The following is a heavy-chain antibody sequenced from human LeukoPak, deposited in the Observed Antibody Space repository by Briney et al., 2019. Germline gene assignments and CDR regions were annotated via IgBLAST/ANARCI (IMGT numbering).Heavy chain of an antibody. CDR3: ARHAFSYYDYVWGSYRYTPFDY. J-gene: IGHJ4*02. CDR2: IYYSGST. CDR1: GGSISSGGYY. V-gene: IGHV4-31*03. D-gene: IGHD3-16*02. Sequence: PSETLSLTCTVSGGSISSGGYYWSWIRQHPGKGLEWIGYIYYSGSTYYNPSLKSRVTISVDTSKNQFSLKLSSVTAADTAVYYCARHAFSYYDYVWGSYRYTPFDYWGQGTLVTVSS.